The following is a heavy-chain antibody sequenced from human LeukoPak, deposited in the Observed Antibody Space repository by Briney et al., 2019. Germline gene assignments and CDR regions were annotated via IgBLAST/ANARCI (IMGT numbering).Heavy chain of an antibody. CDR2: IFYSGNT. Sequence: SETLSLTCAVYGGSFSGYYWSWIRQPPGKGLEWIGYIFYSGNTNYNPSLKSRVTISLDTSKNQFSLNLTSVTAADTAMYYCARDHTGSSRFDPWGQGTLVTVSS. D-gene: IGHD1-26*01. CDR3: ARDHTGSSRFDP. CDR1: GGSFSGYY. J-gene: IGHJ5*02. V-gene: IGHV4-59*01.